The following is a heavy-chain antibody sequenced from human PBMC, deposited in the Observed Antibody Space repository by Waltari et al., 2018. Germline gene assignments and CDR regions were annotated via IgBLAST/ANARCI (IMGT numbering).Heavy chain of an antibody. CDR1: GTRFTSYW. CDR2: IYPGDSDT. CDR3: ARRGDGSGSSLDAFDI. V-gene: IGHV5-51*01. Sequence: EVQLVQSGAEVKKPGASQKISCKGSGTRFTSYWTGWARQLHGKGLEWMGIIYPGDSDTRYSPSFQGQVTISADKSISTAYLQWSSLKASDTAMYYCARRGDGSGSSLDAFDIWGQGTMVTVSS. J-gene: IGHJ3*02. D-gene: IGHD3-10*01.